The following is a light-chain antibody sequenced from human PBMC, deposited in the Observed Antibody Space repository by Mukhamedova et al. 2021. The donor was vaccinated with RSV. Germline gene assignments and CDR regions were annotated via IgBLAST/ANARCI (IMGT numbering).Light chain of an antibody. Sequence: QTISSSFLAWYQQKPGQAPRLLIYGASTRATGIPARFSGSGSGPEFTLTIRSLQSDDFAVYYCQQSDNLPLTFVQGT. CDR2: GAS. CDR3: QQSDNLPLT. J-gene: IGKJ5*01. V-gene: IGKV3-15*01. CDR1: QTISSS.